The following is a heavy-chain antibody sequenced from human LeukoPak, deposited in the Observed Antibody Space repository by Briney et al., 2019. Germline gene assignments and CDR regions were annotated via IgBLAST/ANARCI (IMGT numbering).Heavy chain of an antibody. V-gene: IGHV3-7*01. Sequence: GGSLRLSCAASGFTFSSYWMSWVRQAPGKGLEWVANIKQDGSEKYYVDSVKGRFTISRDNAKNSLYLQMNSLRAEDTAVYYCARDKVHSYGYFDYWGQGTLVTVSS. CDR2: IKQDGSEK. CDR1: GFTFSSYW. D-gene: IGHD5-18*01. J-gene: IGHJ4*02. CDR3: ARDKVHSYGYFDY.